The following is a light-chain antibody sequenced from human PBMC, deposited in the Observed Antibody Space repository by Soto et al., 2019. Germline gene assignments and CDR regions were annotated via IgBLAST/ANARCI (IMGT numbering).Light chain of an antibody. CDR1: GSDIGAYNF. CDR2: GVT. Sequence: QSALAQPPSASGSPGQSVTISCTGSGSDIGAYNFVSWYQQHPGKAPKLMIFGVTERPSGVPDRFSGSKSGNTASLTVSGLQADDEAVYYCYSYAGRNIWVFGGGTSSPS. J-gene: IGLJ3*02. CDR3: YSYAGRNIWV. V-gene: IGLV2-8*01.